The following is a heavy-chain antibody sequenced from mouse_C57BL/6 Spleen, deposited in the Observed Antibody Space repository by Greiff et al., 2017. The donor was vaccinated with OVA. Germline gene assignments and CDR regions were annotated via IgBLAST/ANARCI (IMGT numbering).Heavy chain of an antibody. CDR3: AKGAYGSSYYAMDY. V-gene: IGHV1-81*01. J-gene: IGHJ4*01. CDR1: GYTFTSYG. CDR2: IYPRSGNT. Sequence: QVHVKQSGAELARPGAPVKLSCKASGYTFTSYGISWVKQRTGQGLEWIGEIYPRSGNTYYNEKFKGKATLTADKSSSTAYMELRSLTSEDSAVYFCAKGAYGSSYYAMDYWGQGTSVTVSS. D-gene: IGHD1-1*01.